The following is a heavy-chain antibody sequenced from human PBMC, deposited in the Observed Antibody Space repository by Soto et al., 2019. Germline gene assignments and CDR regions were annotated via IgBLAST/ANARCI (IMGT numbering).Heavy chain of an antibody. V-gene: IGHV3-48*03. Sequence: GGSLRLSCAASGFTFSSFEMNWVRQAPDKGLEWASYISSSGSTKYYADSVKGRFAISRDNAKNSLWLQMSSLRAEGTAVYYCAKDDSGGMDVWGQGTTVTVSS. CDR3: AKDDSGGMDV. CDR1: GFTFSSFE. D-gene: IGHD2-21*01. J-gene: IGHJ6*02. CDR2: ISSSGSTK.